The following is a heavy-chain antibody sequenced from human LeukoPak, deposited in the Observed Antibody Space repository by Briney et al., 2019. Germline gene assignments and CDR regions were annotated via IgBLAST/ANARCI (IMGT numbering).Heavy chain of an antibody. CDR2: FDPEDGET. CDR3: ATGFYDRSGYYYDYYFDY. Sequence: GASVKVSCKVSGYTLTELSMHWVRQAPGKGLEWMGGFDPEDGETIYAQKFQGRVTMTEDTSTDTAYMELSSLRSEDTAVYYCATGFYDRSGYYYDYYFDYWGQGTLVTVSS. CDR1: GYTLTELS. D-gene: IGHD3-22*01. J-gene: IGHJ4*02. V-gene: IGHV1-24*01.